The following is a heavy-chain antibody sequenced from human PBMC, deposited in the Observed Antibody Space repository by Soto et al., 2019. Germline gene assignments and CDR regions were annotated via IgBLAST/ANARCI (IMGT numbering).Heavy chain of an antibody. CDR1: GGSISSSSYY. CDR3: ARPRGLYLDAFDI. Sequence: QLQLQESGPGLVKPSETLSLTCTVSGGSISSSSYYWGWIRQPPGKGLEWIGSIYYSGSTYYNPSLKCRVTISVDTSKNQFSLKLSSVTAADTAVYYCARPRGLYLDAFDIWGQGTMVTVSS. V-gene: IGHV4-39*01. D-gene: IGHD2-8*01. J-gene: IGHJ3*02. CDR2: IYYSGST.